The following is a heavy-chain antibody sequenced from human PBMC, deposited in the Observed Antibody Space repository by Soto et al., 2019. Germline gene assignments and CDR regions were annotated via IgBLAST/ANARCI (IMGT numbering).Heavy chain of an antibody. CDR2: IDWNGDK. CDR1: GFSLSTNGMC. D-gene: IGHD6-13*01. V-gene: IGHV2-70*12. Sequence: VSCPTLVNPTQTLTLTCNFSGFSLSTNGMCVSWIRQPPGKALEWLAVIDWNGDKDYSTSLKTRLTISKDTSKNQVVLTMTNMDPVDTATYYCTQGPGGSRSSWGCFQHWGQGTLVTVSS. J-gene: IGHJ1*01. CDR3: TQGPGGSRSSWGCFQH.